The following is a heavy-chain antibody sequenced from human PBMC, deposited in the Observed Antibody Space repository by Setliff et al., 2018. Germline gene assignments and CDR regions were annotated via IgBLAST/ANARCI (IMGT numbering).Heavy chain of an antibody. CDR2: IIPIFRTA. V-gene: IGHV1-69*13. J-gene: IGHJ3*02. CDR3: AISTIFGVVSPTPDAFDI. Sequence: SVKVSCKASGGTFINYAISWVRQAPGQGLEWMGGIIPIFRTANYAQKVQGRVTITADESTSTAYMELSNLRSEDTAVYYCAISTIFGVVSPTPDAFDIWGKGTMVTVSS. D-gene: IGHD3-3*01. CDR1: GGTFINYA.